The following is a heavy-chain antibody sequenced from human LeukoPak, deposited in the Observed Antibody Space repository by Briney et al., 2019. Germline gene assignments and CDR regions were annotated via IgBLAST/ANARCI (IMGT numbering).Heavy chain of an antibody. CDR3: ARDFRFLEWSDAFDI. V-gene: IGHV4-31*03. D-gene: IGHD3-3*01. CDR2: IYYSGST. CDR1: GGSISSGGYY. J-gene: IGHJ3*02. Sequence: SETLSFTCTVSGGSISSGGYYWSWIRQHPGKGLEWIGYIYYSGSTYYNPSLKSRVTMSVDTSKSQFSLKLSSVTAADTAVYYCARDFRFLEWSDAFDIWGQGTMVTVSS.